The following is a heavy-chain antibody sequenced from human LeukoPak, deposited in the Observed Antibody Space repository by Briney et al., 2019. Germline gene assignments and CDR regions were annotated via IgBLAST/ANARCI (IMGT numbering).Heavy chain of an antibody. D-gene: IGHD3-22*01. CDR1: GFTFSSYS. CDR2: ISSSSSYI. V-gene: IGHV3-21*04. Sequence: GGSLRLSCAASGFTFSSYSMNWVRQAPGKGLEWVSSISSSSSYIYYADSVKGRFTISRDNSKNTLYLQMNSLRAEDTAVYFCAKRGVVIRVILVGFHKEAYYFDSWGQGAQVTVSS. J-gene: IGHJ4*02. CDR3: AKRGVVIRVILVGFHKEAYYFDS.